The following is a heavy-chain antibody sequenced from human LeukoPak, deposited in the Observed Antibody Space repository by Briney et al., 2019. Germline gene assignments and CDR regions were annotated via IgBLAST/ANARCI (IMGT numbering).Heavy chain of an antibody. CDR2: IHSRGSTT. D-gene: IGHD4-17*01. V-gene: IGHV3-11*01. CDR1: GFTFTDYY. Sequence: GGSLRLSCAASGFTFTDYYVSWIRQAPGKGLEWISYIHSRGSTTYYADSVKGRFTISRDNAKNSLFLQMNSLSVEDTAVYYCARDSPIAYGVPGEASSDYWGQGTLVTVSS. J-gene: IGHJ4*02. CDR3: ARDSPIAYGVPGEASSDY.